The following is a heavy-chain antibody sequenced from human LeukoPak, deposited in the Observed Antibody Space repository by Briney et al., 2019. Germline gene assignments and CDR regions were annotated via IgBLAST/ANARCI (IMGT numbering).Heavy chain of an antibody. J-gene: IGHJ6*03. V-gene: IGHV4-61*01. Sequence: SETLSLTCTVSGGSISSSSYYWSWIRQPPGKGLEWIGYIYYSGSTYYNPSLRSRVTISVDTPKNQFSLKLSSVTAADTAVYYCARSSEGRYYYDSSGFSYYYYYMDVWGKGTTVTISS. D-gene: IGHD3-22*01. CDR3: ARSSEGRYYYDSSGFSYYYYYMDV. CDR1: GGSISSSSYY. CDR2: IYYSGST.